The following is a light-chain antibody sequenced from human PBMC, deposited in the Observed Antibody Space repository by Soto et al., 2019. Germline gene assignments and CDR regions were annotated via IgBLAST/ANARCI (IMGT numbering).Light chain of an antibody. Sequence: DIQMTQSPSTLSASVGDRVTITCRASQSISSWLAWYQQKPGKAPKLLIYDASSLESGVPSRFSGSGSGTEFTLTISRLQPDDFATYYGQQYNSYSYTFGQGTKLEIK. CDR2: DAS. CDR3: QQYNSYSYT. J-gene: IGKJ2*01. CDR1: QSISSW. V-gene: IGKV1-5*01.